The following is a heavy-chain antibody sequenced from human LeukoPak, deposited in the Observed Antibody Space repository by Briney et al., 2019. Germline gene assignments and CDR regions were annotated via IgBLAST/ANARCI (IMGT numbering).Heavy chain of an antibody. V-gene: IGHV4-59*01. CDR2: IYYSGST. J-gene: IGHJ6*02. CDR1: GGSISSYY. D-gene: IGHD2-2*01. CDR3: ARDSSMDV. Sequence: SETLSLTCTVSGGSISSYYWSWIRQPPGKGLEWIGYIYYSGSTNYNPSLESRVTISVDTSKNQFSLKLSSVTAVDTAVYYCARDSSMDVWGQGTTVTVSS.